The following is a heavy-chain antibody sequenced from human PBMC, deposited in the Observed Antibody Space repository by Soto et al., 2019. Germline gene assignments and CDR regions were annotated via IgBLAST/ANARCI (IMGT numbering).Heavy chain of an antibody. CDR2: INPNGGST. V-gene: IGHV1-46*01. D-gene: IGHD6-19*01. J-gene: IGHJ4*02. CDR1: GYTFTSYY. CDR3: AREIVITVPVRGPGGFFDY. Sequence: ASVKVSCKASGYTFTSYYIHWVRQAPGQGLEWMGIINPNGGSTTYAQKFQGRVTMTRDTSTSTVYMEVNSLRFEDTAVYYCAREIVITVPVRGPGGFFDYWGQGALVTVSS.